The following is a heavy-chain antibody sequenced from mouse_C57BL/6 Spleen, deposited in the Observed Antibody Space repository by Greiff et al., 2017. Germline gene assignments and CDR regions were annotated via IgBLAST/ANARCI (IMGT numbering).Heavy chain of an antibody. CDR1: GFSFNTYA. J-gene: IGHJ4*01. Sequence: EVKLVESGGGLVQPKGSLKLSCAASGFSFNTYAMNWVRQAPGKGLEWVARIRSKSNNYATYYADSVKDRFTISRDDSESMLYLQMNNLKTEDTAMYYCVRHYYGLWDAMDYWGQGTSVTVSS. CDR3: VRHYYGLWDAMDY. D-gene: IGHD1-1*01. CDR2: IRSKSNNYAT. V-gene: IGHV10-1*01.